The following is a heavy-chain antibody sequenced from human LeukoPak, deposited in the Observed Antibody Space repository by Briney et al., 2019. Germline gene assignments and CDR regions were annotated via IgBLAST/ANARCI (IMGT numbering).Heavy chain of an antibody. Sequence: GGSLRLSCAASGFNFGTYAMTWVRQAPGMGLEWVALIWYDGSNKYYTDSVKGRLTISRDNSKNTLYLQMNSLRAEDTAVYYCAREGPRGNSQFDYWGQGTLVTVSS. D-gene: IGHD2/OR15-2a*01. V-gene: IGHV3-33*08. CDR3: AREGPRGNSQFDY. CDR2: IWYDGSNK. CDR1: GFNFGTYA. J-gene: IGHJ4*02.